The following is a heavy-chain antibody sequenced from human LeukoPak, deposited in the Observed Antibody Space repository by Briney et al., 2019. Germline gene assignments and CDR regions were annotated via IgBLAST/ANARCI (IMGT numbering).Heavy chain of an antibody. D-gene: IGHD4-17*01. Sequence: SETLSLTCTVSGGSISSRSNYWGWIRQPPGKGLEWIGSLYYSGSTYYNPSLKSRVTISVDTSKNQFSLKLSSVTAADTAVYYCARGGYGDLLFDYWGQGTLVTVSS. CDR3: ARGGYGDLLFDY. V-gene: IGHV4-39*07. J-gene: IGHJ4*02. CDR2: LYYSGST. CDR1: GGSISSRSNY.